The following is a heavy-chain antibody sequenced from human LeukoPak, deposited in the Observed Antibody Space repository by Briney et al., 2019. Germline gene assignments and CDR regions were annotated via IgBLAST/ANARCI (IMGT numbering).Heavy chain of an antibody. Sequence: GSLRLSCAASGFSFNTYSMSWVRQAPGKGLEWIGEIQKSGSTSYNPSHQSRVTISVDRSKSQFSLRLTSVTAADTAVYYCAKPHYYYGSGTMSYFYYYMDVWGEGTTVAVAS. CDR2: IQKSGST. CDR1: GFSFNTYS. D-gene: IGHD3-10*01. CDR3: AKPHYYYGSGTMSYFYYYMDV. J-gene: IGHJ6*03. V-gene: IGHV4-34*01.